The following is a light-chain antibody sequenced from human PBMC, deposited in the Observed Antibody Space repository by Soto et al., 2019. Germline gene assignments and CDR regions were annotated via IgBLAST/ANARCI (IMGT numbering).Light chain of an antibody. V-gene: IGKV3-15*01. CDR2: GAS. CDR3: QQYSRWPLP. CDR1: QSVSSN. Sequence: EIVMTQSLATLSVSPGERATLSCRASQSVSSNLAWYQQKPGQAPSLLIYGASTRATGTPARFSGSGSGTECTLTSSSLQSEECAVYYGQQYSRWPLPFGGGTKVAIK. J-gene: IGKJ4*01.